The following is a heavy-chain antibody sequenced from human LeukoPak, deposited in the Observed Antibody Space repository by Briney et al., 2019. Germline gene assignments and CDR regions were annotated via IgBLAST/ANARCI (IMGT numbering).Heavy chain of an antibody. D-gene: IGHD2-8*01. CDR2: ISGSGGST. V-gene: IGHV3-23*01. J-gene: IGHJ3*02. CDR3: AKEGNFLLYLNKLGGAFDI. Sequence: GGSLRLSCAASGFTFSSYAMSWVRQAPGKGLEWVSAISGSGGSTYYADYVKGRFTISRDNSKNTLYLQMNSLRAEDTAVYYCAKEGNFLLYLNKLGGAFDIWGQGTMVTVSS. CDR1: GFTFSSYA.